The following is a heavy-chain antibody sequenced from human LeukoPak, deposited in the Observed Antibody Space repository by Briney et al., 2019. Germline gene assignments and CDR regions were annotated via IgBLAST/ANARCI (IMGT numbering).Heavy chain of an antibody. J-gene: IGHJ4*02. V-gene: IGHV3-30*03. CDR2: ISYDGSNK. CDR3: ARDQTLDWVFRIVGATCFDY. CDR1: GFTFSSYG. Sequence: PGGSLRLSCAASGFTFSSYGMHWVRQAPGKGLEWVAVISYDGSNKYYADSVKGRFTISRDNAKNSLYLQMNSLRAEDTAVYYCARDQTLDWVFRIVGATCFDYWGQGTLVTVSS. D-gene: IGHD1-26*01.